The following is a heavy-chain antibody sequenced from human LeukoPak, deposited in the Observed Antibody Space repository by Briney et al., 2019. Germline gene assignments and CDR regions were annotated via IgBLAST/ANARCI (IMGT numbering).Heavy chain of an antibody. J-gene: IGHJ4*02. Sequence: SETLSLTCTVSGGSISSYYWSWIRQPPGKGLEWIGYIYTGGSTNYNPSLKSRVTISVDTSKNQFSLKLSSVTAADTAVYYCARFAFAGIDYWGQGTLVTVSS. CDR3: ARFAFAGIDY. CDR2: IYTGGST. CDR1: GGSISSYY. V-gene: IGHV4-4*09. D-gene: IGHD1-26*01.